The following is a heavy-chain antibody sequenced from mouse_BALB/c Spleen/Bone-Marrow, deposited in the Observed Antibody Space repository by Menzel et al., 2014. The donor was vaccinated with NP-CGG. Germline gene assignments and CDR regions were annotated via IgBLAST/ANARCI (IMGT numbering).Heavy chain of an antibody. Sequence: EVHLVESGGGLVQPGGSLKLSCAASGFDFSRYWMSWVRQAPGKGLEWIGEISPDSSTINYTPSLKDKFIISRDNAKNTLYLQMSKVRSEDTALYYCAREGYGLGSLDSGVDYWGQGTSVTVSS. CDR3: AREGYGLGSLDSGVDY. J-gene: IGHJ4*01. D-gene: IGHD2-10*02. CDR1: GFDFSRYW. CDR2: ISPDSSTI. V-gene: IGHV4-1*02.